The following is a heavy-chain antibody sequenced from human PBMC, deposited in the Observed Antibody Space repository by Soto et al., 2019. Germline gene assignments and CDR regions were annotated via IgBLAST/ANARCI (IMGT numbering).Heavy chain of an antibody. J-gene: IGHJ5*01. Sequence: SETLSLTCTVSGGSISDDSYWSWIRQTPGKGLEWIGYIYHTGNTYYNPSLRSRVSISVDKSKSQFSLKLISVTAADTAVYFCARDEYQLLSSVSWFDSWGQGTLVTVSS. D-gene: IGHD2-2*01. CDR3: ARDEYQLLSSVSWFDS. CDR2: IYHTGNT. V-gene: IGHV4-30-4*01. CDR1: GGSISDDSY.